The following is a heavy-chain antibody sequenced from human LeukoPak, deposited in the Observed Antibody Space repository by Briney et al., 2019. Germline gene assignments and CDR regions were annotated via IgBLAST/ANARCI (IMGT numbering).Heavy chain of an antibody. CDR1: RFTFSSYS. D-gene: IGHD4-17*01. J-gene: IGHJ4*02. CDR3: ARDTDYGDSGLDY. CDR2: ISSSSSYI. V-gene: IGHV3-21*01. Sequence: GGSLRLSCAASRFTFSSYSMNWVRQAPGKVLEWVSSISSSSSYIHYADSVKGRFTISRDNAKNSLYLQMNSLRAEDTAVYYCARDTDYGDSGLDYWGQGTLVTVSS.